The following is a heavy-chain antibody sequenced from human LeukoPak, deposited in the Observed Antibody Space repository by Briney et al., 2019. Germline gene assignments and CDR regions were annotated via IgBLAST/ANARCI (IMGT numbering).Heavy chain of an antibody. V-gene: IGHV1-8*01. Sequence: ASVKVSCKASGYTFTSYDINWVRQATGQGLEWMGWMNPNSGNTGYAQKFQGRVTMTRNTSISTAYMELSSLRSEDTAVYYCARRIYRDTNGYWLFALDMWGQGTMVTVSS. CDR2: MNPNSGNT. D-gene: IGHD2-8*01. CDR1: GYTFTSYD. CDR3: ARRIYRDTNGYWLFALDM. J-gene: IGHJ3*02.